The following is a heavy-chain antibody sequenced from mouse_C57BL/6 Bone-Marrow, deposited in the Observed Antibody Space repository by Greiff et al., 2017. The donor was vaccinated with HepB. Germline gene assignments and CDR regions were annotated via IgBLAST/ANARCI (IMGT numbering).Heavy chain of an antibody. J-gene: IGHJ2*01. CDR3: ARYDYDDPLFDY. Sequence: EVKVVESGGGLVKPGGSLKLSCAASGFTFSDYGMHWVRQAPEKGLEWVAYISSGSSTIYYADTVKGRFTISRDNAKNTLFLQMTSLRSEDTAMYYCARYDYDDPLFDYWGQGTTLTVSS. CDR2: ISSGSSTI. D-gene: IGHD2-4*01. V-gene: IGHV5-17*01. CDR1: GFTFSDYG.